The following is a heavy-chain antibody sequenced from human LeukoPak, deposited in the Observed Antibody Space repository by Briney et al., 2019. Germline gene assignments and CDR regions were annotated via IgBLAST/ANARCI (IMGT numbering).Heavy chain of an antibody. CDR3: AKDKSSTYYYDSSGYYYQDY. Sequence: GGSLRLSCAASGFTFSSYAMSWVRQAPGKGLEWVSAISGRGGSTYYADSVKGRFTISRDNSKNTLYLQMNSLRAEDTAVYYCAKDKSSTYYYDSSGYYYQDYWGQGTLVTVSS. CDR2: ISGRGGST. CDR1: GFTFSSYA. J-gene: IGHJ4*02. V-gene: IGHV3-23*01. D-gene: IGHD3-22*01.